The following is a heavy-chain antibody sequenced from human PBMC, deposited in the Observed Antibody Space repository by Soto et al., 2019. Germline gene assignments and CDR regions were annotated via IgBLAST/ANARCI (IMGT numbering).Heavy chain of an antibody. CDR3: AIVWGAPYCSGTSCYDYFDY. CDR2: IYSTGST. Sequence: SETLSLTCSVSGGSVSRGGYYWSWIRQLPGRGLEWIGYIYSTGSTSYNPSLKSRVTISVDTSKNQFSLKLTSITAADTAVYYCAIVWGAPYCSGTSCYDYFDYWGQGTLVTVSS. J-gene: IGHJ4*02. D-gene: IGHD2-2*01. V-gene: IGHV4-31*03. CDR1: GGSVSRGGYY.